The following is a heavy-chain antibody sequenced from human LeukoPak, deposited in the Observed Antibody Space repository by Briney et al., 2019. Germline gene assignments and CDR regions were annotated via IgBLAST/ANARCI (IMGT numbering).Heavy chain of an antibody. Sequence: SETPSLTCAVYGGSFSGYYWSWIRQPPGKGLEWIGEINHSGSTNYNPSLKSRVTISVDTSKNQFSLKLSSVTAADTAVYYCAIDYDSSGLDYWGQGTLVTVSS. J-gene: IGHJ4*02. CDR2: INHSGST. CDR3: AIDYDSSGLDY. V-gene: IGHV4-34*01. CDR1: GGSFSGYY. D-gene: IGHD3-22*01.